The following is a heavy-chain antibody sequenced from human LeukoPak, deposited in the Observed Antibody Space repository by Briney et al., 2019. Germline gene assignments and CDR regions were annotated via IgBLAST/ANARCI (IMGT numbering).Heavy chain of an antibody. CDR3: ARDVGSIYYFDY. Sequence: PGGSLRLSCAASGSTFSSYAMHWVRQAPGKGLEWVAVISYDGSNKYYADSVKGRFTISRDNSKNTLYLQMNSLRAEDTAVYYCARDVGSIYYFDYWGQGTLVTVSS. J-gene: IGHJ4*02. CDR2: ISYDGSNK. D-gene: IGHD6-13*01. CDR1: GSTFSSYA. V-gene: IGHV3-30-3*01.